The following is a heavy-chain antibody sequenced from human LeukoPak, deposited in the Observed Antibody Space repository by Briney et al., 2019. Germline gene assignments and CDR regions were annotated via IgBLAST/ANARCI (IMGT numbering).Heavy chain of an antibody. D-gene: IGHD3-22*01. CDR3: ARDGGGYYYLTLYYFDY. V-gene: IGHV3-30-3*01. CDR1: GFTFSSYA. J-gene: IGHJ4*02. CDR2: ISYDGSNK. Sequence: GGSLRLSCAASGFTFSSYAMSWVRQAPGKGLEWVAVISYDGSNKYYADSVKGRFTISRDNSKNTLYLQVNSLRAEDTAVYYCARDGGGYYYLTLYYFDYWGQGTLVTVSS.